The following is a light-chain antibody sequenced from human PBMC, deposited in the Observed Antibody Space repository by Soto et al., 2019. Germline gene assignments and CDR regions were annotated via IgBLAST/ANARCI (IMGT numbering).Light chain of an antibody. V-gene: IGLV1-44*01. CDR1: SSNIGGNT. CDR3: AAWDDSLNGHV. CDR2: TNN. J-gene: IGLJ1*01. Sequence: QAVVTQPPSASGTPGQRVTISCSGSSSNIGGNTVSLYQQFPGTAPKLLIYTNNQRPSGVPDRFSGSKSDTSASLAISALQSEDEAHYYCAAWDDSLNGHVFGTGTKLTVL.